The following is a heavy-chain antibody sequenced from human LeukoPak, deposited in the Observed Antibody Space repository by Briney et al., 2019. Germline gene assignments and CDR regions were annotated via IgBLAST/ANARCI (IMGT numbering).Heavy chain of an antibody. CDR1: GFTFSSYA. CDR2: ISGSGGST. D-gene: IGHD2-15*01. Sequence: GGSLRLSCAASGFTFSSYAMSWVRQAPGKGLEWVSAISGSGGSTYYADSVKGRFTISRDNSKNTLYLQMNSLRAEDTAVYYCAKGPRYCSGGSCYYNWFDPWGQGTLVTVSS. CDR3: AKGPRYCSGGSCYYNWFDP. J-gene: IGHJ5*02. V-gene: IGHV3-23*01.